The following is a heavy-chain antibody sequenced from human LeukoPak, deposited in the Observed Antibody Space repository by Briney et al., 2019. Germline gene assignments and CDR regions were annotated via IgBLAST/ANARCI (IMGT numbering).Heavy chain of an antibody. CDR3: ARGGWTTVVTRYYFDY. J-gene: IGHJ4*02. Sequence: ASVKVSCKASGYTFTTYYMHWVRQAPGQGLEWMGIINPSGGSTTYAQKFQGRVTITRGTSTSTAYMEVSSLRSEDTAVYYCARGGWTTVVTRYYFDYWGQGTLVTVSS. CDR1: GYTFTTYY. V-gene: IGHV1-46*01. D-gene: IGHD4-23*01. CDR2: INPSGGST.